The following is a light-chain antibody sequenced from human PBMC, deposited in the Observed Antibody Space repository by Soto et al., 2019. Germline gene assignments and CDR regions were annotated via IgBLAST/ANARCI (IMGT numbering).Light chain of an antibody. Sequence: EIALTQSPGTLSLSPGERATLSCRASQGVGNEYLAWYQQRPGQAPSLLIYAASSRATGVPDRFSGSGSGTDFTLTISRLEPEDFAVYYCQQYTNAHGITFGQGTRREIK. V-gene: IGKV3-20*01. CDR3: QQYTNAHGIT. CDR1: QGVGNEY. J-gene: IGKJ5*01. CDR2: AAS.